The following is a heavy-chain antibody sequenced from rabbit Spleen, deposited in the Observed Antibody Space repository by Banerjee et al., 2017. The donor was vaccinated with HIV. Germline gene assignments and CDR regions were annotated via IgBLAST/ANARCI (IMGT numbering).Heavy chain of an antibody. J-gene: IGHJ4*01. V-gene: IGHV1S40*01. D-gene: IGHD6-1*01. Sequence: SWVRQAPGKGLEWIACINAATGKPVYATWAKGRFTISRTSSTTVTLRMTSLTAADTATYFCVRDLGYAGYAGYDYAYFNLWGPGTLVTVS. CDR2: INAATGKP. CDR3: VRDLGYAGYAGYDYAYFNL.